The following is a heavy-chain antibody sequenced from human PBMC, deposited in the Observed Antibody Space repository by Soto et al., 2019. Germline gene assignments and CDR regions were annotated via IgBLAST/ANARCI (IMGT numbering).Heavy chain of an antibody. V-gene: IGHV3-53*01. CDR2: IYSGGAT. Sequence: VGSLRLSCASSGFTVTNKYMTRVRQAPGKGLEWVSLIYSGGATSYADSVKGRFTISRDNSKDILYLQVNSLRAEDTAVYYCARVDYGDYGWYFDLWGRGTVVTVSS. D-gene: IGHD4-17*01. CDR1: GFTVTNKY. CDR3: ARVDYGDYGWYFDL. J-gene: IGHJ2*01.